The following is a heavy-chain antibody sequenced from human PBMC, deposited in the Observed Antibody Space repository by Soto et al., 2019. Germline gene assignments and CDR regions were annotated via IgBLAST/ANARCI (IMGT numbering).Heavy chain of an antibody. CDR3: AKDRTYFDY. CDR1: GFTFSSYG. Sequence: GGSLRLSCAASGFTFSSYGMHWVRQAPGKGLEWVAVISYDGSNKYYADSVKGRFTISRDNSKNTLYLQMNSLRAEDTAVYYCAKDRTYFDYWGQGTLVTVSS. CDR2: ISYDGSNK. V-gene: IGHV3-30*18. J-gene: IGHJ4*02.